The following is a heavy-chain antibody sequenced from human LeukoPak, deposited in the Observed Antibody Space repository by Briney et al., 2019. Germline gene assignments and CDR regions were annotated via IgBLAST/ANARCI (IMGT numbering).Heavy chain of an antibody. V-gene: IGHV3-23*01. Sequence: TGGSLRLPCAASGFTFSSYAMSWVRQAPGEGLEWVSAVSGSGGSTYYADSVKGRFTISRDNSKNTLYLQMNSLRAEDTAVYYCAKERGRGLSGSRLADYCYGMDVWGQGTTVTVPS. J-gene: IGHJ6*02. CDR3: AKERGRGLSGSRLADYCYGMDV. D-gene: IGHD3-10*01. CDR2: VSGSGGST. CDR1: GFTFSSYA.